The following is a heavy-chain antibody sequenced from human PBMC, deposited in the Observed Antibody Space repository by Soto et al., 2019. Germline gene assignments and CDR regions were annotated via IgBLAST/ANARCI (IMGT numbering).Heavy chain of an antibody. CDR1: AGSISSSNW. Sequence: QVQLQESGPGLVKPSGTLSLTCAVSAGSISSSNWWTWVRQSPGKGLEWIGEIYHSGSTNYNPSLKSRITTSVDKSTNQFSLKLTSVTAADTAVYYCARTSYYDSSGYYGMDVWGQGTTVTVSS. D-gene: IGHD3-22*01. J-gene: IGHJ6*02. CDR3: ARTSYYDSSGYYGMDV. CDR2: IYHSGST. V-gene: IGHV4-4*02.